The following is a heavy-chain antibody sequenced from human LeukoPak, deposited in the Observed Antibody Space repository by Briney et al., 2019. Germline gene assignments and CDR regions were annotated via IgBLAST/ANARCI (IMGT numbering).Heavy chain of an antibody. V-gene: IGHV4-59*01. CDR2: IYYSGST. D-gene: IGHD4-11*01. Sequence: SETLSLTCTVSGGSISSYYWSWIRQPPGKGLEWIGYIYYSGSTNYNPSLKSRVTISVDTSRNQFSLKLSSVTAADTAVYYCARHRSTVTTAVDYWGQGTLVTVSS. J-gene: IGHJ4*02. CDR1: GGSISSYY. CDR3: ARHRSTVTTAVDY.